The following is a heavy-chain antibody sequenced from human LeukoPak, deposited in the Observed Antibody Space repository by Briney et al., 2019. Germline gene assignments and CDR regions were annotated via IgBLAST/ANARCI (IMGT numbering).Heavy chain of an antibody. CDR2: IYTSGST. J-gene: IGHJ4*02. D-gene: IGHD6-19*01. Sequence: PSEILSLTCTVSAGSISGYYWSWIRQPAGRGLEWIGRIYTSGSTNYNPSLKSRVTMSVDTSKNQFSLKLTSVTAADTAVYYCARGSGWYTDYWGQGTLVTVSS. CDR1: AGSISGYY. V-gene: IGHV4-4*07. CDR3: ARGSGWYTDY.